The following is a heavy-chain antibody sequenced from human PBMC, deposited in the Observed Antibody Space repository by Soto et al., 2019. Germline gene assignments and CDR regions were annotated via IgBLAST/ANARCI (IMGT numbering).Heavy chain of an antibody. CDR1: GFTFSSYG. V-gene: IGHV3-30*18. J-gene: IGHJ4*02. CDR3: AKEAGIAVAADY. Sequence: GGSLRLSCAASGFTFSSYGMHWVRQAPGKGLEWVAVISYDGSNKYYADSVKGRFTISRDNSKNTLYLQMNSLRAEDTAVYYCAKEAGIAVAADYWGQGTLVTVSS. D-gene: IGHD6-19*01. CDR2: ISYDGSNK.